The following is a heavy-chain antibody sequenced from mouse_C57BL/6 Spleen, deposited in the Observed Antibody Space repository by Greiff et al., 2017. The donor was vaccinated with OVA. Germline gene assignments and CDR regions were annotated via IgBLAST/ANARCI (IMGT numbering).Heavy chain of an antibody. CDR1: YTFTDYYM. D-gene: IGHD4-1*01. J-gene: IGHJ2*01. V-gene: IGHV1-83*01. Sequence: VQLQQSGPELVKPGASVTMSCKASGYTFTDYYMHWVKQKPVHGLEWIGDIYPGSGNTYYNEKFKGKATLTADTSSSTAYLRLSSLTSDDSAGYFCARERLALYYFDYWGQGTTLTVSS. CDR2: YPGSGNTY. CDR3: RERLALYYFDY.